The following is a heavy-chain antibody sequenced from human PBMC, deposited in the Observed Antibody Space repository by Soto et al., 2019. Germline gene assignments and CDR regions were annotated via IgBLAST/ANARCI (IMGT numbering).Heavy chain of an antibody. Sequence: GSLRLSCLVSGVSFSDYSMNWVRQAPGKGLEWVSLITGNSEYKYYAGSVKGRFTVSRDNAKNSLYLQMNSLTVEDTAVYYCARSGELLQTFDSWGQGTLVTVSS. CDR1: GVSFSDYS. D-gene: IGHD1-26*01. V-gene: IGHV3-21*06. J-gene: IGHJ4*02. CDR3: ARSGELLQTFDS. CDR2: ITGNSEYK.